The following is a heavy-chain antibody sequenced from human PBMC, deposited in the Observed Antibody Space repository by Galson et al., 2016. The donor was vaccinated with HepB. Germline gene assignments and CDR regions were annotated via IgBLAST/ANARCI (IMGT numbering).Heavy chain of an antibody. CDR1: GGSVRSATYY. Sequence: SETLSLTCTVSGGSVRSATYYWSWIRQPPGKGLEWIGYICYSGNTNYNPSLKSRVTISLDTSKNQFSLKLSSVTAADTALYFCARERTFISPWGQGTLVTVSS. J-gene: IGHJ5*02. D-gene: IGHD3-10*01. CDR2: ICYSGNT. CDR3: ARERTFISP. V-gene: IGHV4-61*01.